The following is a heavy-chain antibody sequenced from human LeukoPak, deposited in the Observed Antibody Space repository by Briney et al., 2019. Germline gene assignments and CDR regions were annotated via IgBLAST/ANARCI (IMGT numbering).Heavy chain of an antibody. CDR2: INHSGST. J-gene: IGHJ6*03. CDR1: GGSFSGYY. CDR3: ARRRADYDFWSGPTTYYYYYYMDV. V-gene: IGHV4-34*01. D-gene: IGHD3-3*01. Sequence: SETLSLTCAVYGGSFSGYYWSWIRQPPGKGLEWIGEINHSGSTNYNPSLKSRVTISVDTSKNQFSLKLSSVTAADTAVYYCARRRADYDFWSGPTTYYYYYYMDVWGKGTTVTVSS.